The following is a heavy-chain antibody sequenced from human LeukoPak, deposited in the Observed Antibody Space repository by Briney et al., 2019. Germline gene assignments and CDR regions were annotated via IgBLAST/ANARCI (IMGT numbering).Heavy chain of an antibody. D-gene: IGHD1-26*01. CDR2: IIPIFGTA. J-gene: IGHJ4*02. V-gene: IGHV1-69*01. Sequence: SVKVSCKASGGTFSSYAISWVRQAPGQGLEWMGGIIPIFGTANYAQKFQGRVTITADESTSTAYMELSSLRSEDTAVYYCARRADDSGSYYYFDYWGQGTLVTVSS. CDR3: ARRADDSGSYYYFDY. CDR1: GGTFSSYA.